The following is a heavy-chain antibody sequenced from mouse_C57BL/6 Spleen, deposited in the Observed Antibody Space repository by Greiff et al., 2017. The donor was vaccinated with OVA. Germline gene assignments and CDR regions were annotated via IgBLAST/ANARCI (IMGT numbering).Heavy chain of an antibody. J-gene: IGHJ2*01. Sequence: VKLVESGAELVRPGASVKLSCKASGYTFTDYYINWVKQRPGQGLEWIARIYPGSGNTYYNEKFKGKATLTAEKSSSTAYMQLSSLTSEDSAVYFCARSLTTVVAGFDYWGQGTTLTVSS. CDR1: GYTFTDYY. V-gene: IGHV1-76*01. D-gene: IGHD1-1*01. CDR3: ARSLTTVVAGFDY. CDR2: IYPGSGNT.